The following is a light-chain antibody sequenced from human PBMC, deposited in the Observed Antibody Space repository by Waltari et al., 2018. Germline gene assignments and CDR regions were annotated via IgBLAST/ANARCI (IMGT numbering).Light chain of an antibody. Sequence: QSALTQPRSVSGSPGQSVTISCTGTSSDVGNYKYVSWYQQHPGKVPKVMIYDVSRRPSGCPYRFSGSKSGNTASLTISGLQADDEAEYYCCSYAGYYTFLFGTGTTVTVL. V-gene: IGLV2-11*01. J-gene: IGLJ1*01. CDR1: SSDVGNYKY. CDR3: CSYAGYYTFL. CDR2: DVS.